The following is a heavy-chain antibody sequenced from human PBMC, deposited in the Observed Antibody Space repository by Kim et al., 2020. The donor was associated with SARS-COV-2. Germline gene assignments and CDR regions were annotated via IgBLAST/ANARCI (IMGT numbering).Heavy chain of an antibody. J-gene: IGHJ4*02. CDR2: IKQDGSEK. V-gene: IGHV3-7*01. Sequence: GGSLRLSCAASGFTFSSYWMSWVRQAPGKGLEWVANIKQDGSEKYYVDSVKGRFTISRDNAKNSLYLQMNSLRAEDTAVYYCARVSYSYDILTGYYNQYYFDYWGQGTLVTVSS. CDR1: GFTFSSYW. D-gene: IGHD3-9*01. CDR3: ARVSYSYDILTGYYNQYYFDY.